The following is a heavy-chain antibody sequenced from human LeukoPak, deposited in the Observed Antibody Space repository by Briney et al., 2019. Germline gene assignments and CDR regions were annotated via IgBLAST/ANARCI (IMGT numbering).Heavy chain of an antibody. CDR1: GFTFSTYA. CDR3: AKEGKPAAIWFVNWFDP. Sequence: GGSLRLSCAASGFTFSTYAVNWVRQAPGKGLEWVAVISYDGSNKYYADSVKGRFTISRDNSKNTLYLQMNSLRAEDTAVYYCAKEGKPAAIWFVNWFDPWGQGTLVTVSS. J-gene: IGHJ5*02. D-gene: IGHD2-2*01. V-gene: IGHV3-30*18. CDR2: ISYDGSNK.